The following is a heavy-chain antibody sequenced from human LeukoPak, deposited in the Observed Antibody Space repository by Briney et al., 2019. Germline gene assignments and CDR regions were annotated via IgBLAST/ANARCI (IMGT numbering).Heavy chain of an antibody. CDR3: AKRGRDGRRAVVITMVIGVHTNPYFDY. Sequence: PGGSLRLSCAASGFTFSSYGMSWVRQAPGKGLEWVSAISGSGGSTYYADSVKGRFTISRDNSKNTLYLQMNSLRAEDTAVYYCAKRGRDGRRAVVITMVIGVHTNPYFDYWGQGTLVTVSS. D-gene: IGHD3-22*01. J-gene: IGHJ4*02. CDR2: ISGSGGST. V-gene: IGHV3-23*01. CDR1: GFTFSSYG.